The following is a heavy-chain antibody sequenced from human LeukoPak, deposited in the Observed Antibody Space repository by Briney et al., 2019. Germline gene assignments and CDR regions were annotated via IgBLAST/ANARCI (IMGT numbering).Heavy chain of an antibody. CDR2: IRFDGTKK. D-gene: IGHD3-10*01. Sequence: GGSLRLSCETSGFTFNRNGMHWVRQAPGKGLEWVALIRFDGTKKYYADSVKGRFTIARDDSKNTLYVQMNSLRVEDTAVYYCATSYGNSGNFDYWGQGTLVTVSS. J-gene: IGHJ4*02. CDR3: ATSYGNSGNFDY. CDR1: GFTFNRNG. V-gene: IGHV3-30*02.